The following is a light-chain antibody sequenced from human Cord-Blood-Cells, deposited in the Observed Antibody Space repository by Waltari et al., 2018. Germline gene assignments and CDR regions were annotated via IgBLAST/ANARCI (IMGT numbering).Light chain of an antibody. V-gene: IGLV2-23*01. J-gene: IGLJ2*01. CDR1: SSDFGSYNL. CDR2: VGS. Sequence: QSALTQPASVSGSPGQSITISCTGTSSDFGSYNLVSWCQQHPGKAPKLMIYVGSKRPSGVSNRFTCSTSGNTASLTISGLQAEDEADYYCCSYAGSSTLVFGGGTKLTVL. CDR3: CSYAGSSTLV.